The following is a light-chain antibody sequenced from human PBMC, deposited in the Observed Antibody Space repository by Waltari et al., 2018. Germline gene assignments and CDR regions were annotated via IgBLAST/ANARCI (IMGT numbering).Light chain of an antibody. CDR2: DAS. CDR1: QDANIY. Sequence: EIVLTQSPATLSFSPGEGATLSCRASQDANIYLAWYQQRPGQTPMLSIYDASDRATGIPARFSGSGSGTDFTLTISSLEPEDFAVYYCQQRRYWPMTFGQGTRLEIK. CDR3: QQRRYWPMT. J-gene: IGKJ5*01. V-gene: IGKV3-11*01.